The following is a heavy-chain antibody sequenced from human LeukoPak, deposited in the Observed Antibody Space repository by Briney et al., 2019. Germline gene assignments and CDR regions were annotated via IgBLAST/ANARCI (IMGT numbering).Heavy chain of an antibody. D-gene: IGHD2-15*01. J-gene: IGHJ4*02. CDR3: STTKTVAVHYFDY. V-gene: IGHV3-23*01. Sequence: PGGSLRLSCAASEFTFSNYAMNWVRQAPGKGLEWVSGISGGGGSTYYADSVKGRFTISRDNSKNTLYLQMDSLRAEDTAVYYCSTTKTVAVHYFDYWGQGTLVTVSS. CDR1: EFTFSNYA. CDR2: ISGGGGST.